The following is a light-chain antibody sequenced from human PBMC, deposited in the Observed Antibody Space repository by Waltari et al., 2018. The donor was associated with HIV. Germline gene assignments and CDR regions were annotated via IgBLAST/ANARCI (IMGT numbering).Light chain of an antibody. V-gene: IGLV6-57*04. Sequence: NFILTQPHSVSASPGKTVTITYTRSGGNIASYSVPRDQQHPDSAPTTVIYEDTKRPSGVPVRFSGSIDSSSNSASLTISGLQTDDEADYYCQAYYLNIVVFGGGTKLTVL. CDR3: QAYYLNIVV. J-gene: IGLJ2*01. CDR2: EDT. CDR1: GGNIASYS.